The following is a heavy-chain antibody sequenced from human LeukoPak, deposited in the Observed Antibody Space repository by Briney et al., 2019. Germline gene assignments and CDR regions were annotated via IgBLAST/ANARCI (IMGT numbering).Heavy chain of an antibody. CDR3: ARDASGSPGGWFDP. CDR2: INPNSGGT. CDR1: GYTFTGYY. D-gene: IGHD1-26*01. Sequence: GASVNVSCKASGYTFTGYYMQWVRQAPGQGLEWMGWINPNSGGTNYARKFQGRVTMTRDTSISTAYMELSNLRSDDTAMYYCARDASGSPGGWFDPWGQGTPVTVSS. V-gene: IGHV1-2*02. J-gene: IGHJ5*02.